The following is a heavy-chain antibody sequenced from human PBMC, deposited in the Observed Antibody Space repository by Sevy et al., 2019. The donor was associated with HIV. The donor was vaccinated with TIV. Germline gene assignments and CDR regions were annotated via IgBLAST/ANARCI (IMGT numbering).Heavy chain of an antibody. CDR2: ISSSSNTI. D-gene: IGHD5-12*01. J-gene: IGHJ6*02. Sequence: GGSLRLSCTASGFTFTTYNMNWVRQAPGKGLEWISYISSSSNTIYYADSVKGRLTISRDNVKNSLYLQMNSLRAEDTAVYYCARNGGYADYGMDVWGQGTTVTVSS. CDR1: GFTFTTYN. CDR3: ARNGGYADYGMDV. V-gene: IGHV3-48*01.